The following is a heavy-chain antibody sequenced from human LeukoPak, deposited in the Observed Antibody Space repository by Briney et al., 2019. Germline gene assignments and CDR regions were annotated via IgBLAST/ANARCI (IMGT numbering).Heavy chain of an antibody. V-gene: IGHV4-39*07. CDR3: ARDRGRYSSGWHTGVDY. Sequence: SETLSLTCTVSGGSISSSSYYWGWIRQPPGKGLVWIGSVYYSGSTYYNPSLKSRVTISVDTSKNQFSLKLSSVTAADTAVYYCARDRGRYSSGWHTGVDYWGQGTLVTVSS. D-gene: IGHD6-19*01. CDR2: VYYSGST. J-gene: IGHJ4*02. CDR1: GGSISSSSYY.